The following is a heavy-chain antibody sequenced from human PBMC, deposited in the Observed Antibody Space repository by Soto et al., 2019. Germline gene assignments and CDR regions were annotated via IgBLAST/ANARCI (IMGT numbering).Heavy chain of an antibody. CDR1: GFTFSSYA. CDR2: ISHDGINK. CDR3: GRCTSTSCHLGSDY. V-gene: IGHV3-30-3*01. Sequence: GRSLRLSCAASGFTFSSYAMNWVRQAPGKGLEWVALISHDGINKYYADSVRGRFTISRDSSTNTLYLQMNSLRAADTAVYYCGRCTSTSCHLGSDYWGQGTLVTVSS. D-gene: IGHD2-2*01. J-gene: IGHJ4*02.